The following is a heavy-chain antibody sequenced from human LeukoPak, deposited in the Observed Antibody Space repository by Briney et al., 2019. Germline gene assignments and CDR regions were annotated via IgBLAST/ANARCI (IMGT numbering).Heavy chain of an antibody. CDR1: GFTFSSYG. D-gene: IGHD2-15*01. Sequence: PGGSLRLSCAASGFTFSSYGMSWVRQAPGKGLEWVANIKQDGSEKYYVDSVKGRFTISRDNAKNSLYLQMNSLRAEDTAVYYCARSPEVVVVAATPLDYWGQGTLVTVSS. J-gene: IGHJ4*02. V-gene: IGHV3-7*01. CDR3: ARSPEVVVVAATPLDY. CDR2: IKQDGSEK.